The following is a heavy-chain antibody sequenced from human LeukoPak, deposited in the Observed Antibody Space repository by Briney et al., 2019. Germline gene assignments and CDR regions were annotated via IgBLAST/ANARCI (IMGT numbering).Heavy chain of an antibody. CDR3: AIGEAPYCMDV. D-gene: IGHD6-6*01. Sequence: TSETLSLTCGVYGGSFSGYYWSWIRQPPGKGLEWIGEINHSGSTNYNPSLKSRVTISVDTPKNQFSLKLSSVTAADTAVYYCAIGEAPYCMDVRGQGTTVTVSS. CDR1: GGSFSGYY. J-gene: IGHJ6*02. CDR2: INHSGST. V-gene: IGHV4-34*01.